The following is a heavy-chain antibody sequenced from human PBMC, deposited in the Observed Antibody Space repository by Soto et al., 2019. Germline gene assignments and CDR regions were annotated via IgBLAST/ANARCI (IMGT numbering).Heavy chain of an antibody. J-gene: IGHJ4*02. CDR3: ARGRRNSNYKNYFDY. CDR2: MNPNSGNT. Sequence: QVQLVQSGAEVKKPGASVKVSCKASGYTFTSYDINWVRQSTGQVLEWMGWMNPNSGNTGYAQKFQGRVTMTRNTSISTAYMELSSLRSEDTAVYYCARGRRNSNYKNYFDYWGQGTLVTVSS. CDR1: GYTFTSYD. D-gene: IGHD4-4*01. V-gene: IGHV1-8*01.